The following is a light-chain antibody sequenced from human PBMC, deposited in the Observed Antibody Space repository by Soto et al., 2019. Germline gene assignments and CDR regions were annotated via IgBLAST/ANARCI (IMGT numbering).Light chain of an antibody. J-gene: IGLJ2*01. CDR3: FSYADTSLL. CDR1: SGDVGSYNL. V-gene: IGLV2-23*02. CDR2: EVS. Sequence: QSALTQPASVSGSPGQSITISCTGSSGDVGSYNLVSWYQQHPDKAPKLMIYEVSQRPPGVSNRFFGSKSVNTASLTISGLQAWGGAHYYCFSYADTSLLFGGGTKVTVL.